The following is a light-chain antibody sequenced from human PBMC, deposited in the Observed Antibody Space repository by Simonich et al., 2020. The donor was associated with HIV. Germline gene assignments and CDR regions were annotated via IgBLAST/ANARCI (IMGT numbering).Light chain of an antibody. Sequence: EIVMTQSPATLSVSPGERVTLSCRASQSVSSNLAWYQQKPGQAPRLFIYGASIRATGIPARFSGSGSGTEFTLTISSMQAEDVAVYYCQQYYTPPQTFGQGTKVEIK. J-gene: IGKJ1*01. CDR1: QSVSSN. CDR2: GAS. V-gene: IGKV3-15*01. CDR3: QQYYTPPQT.